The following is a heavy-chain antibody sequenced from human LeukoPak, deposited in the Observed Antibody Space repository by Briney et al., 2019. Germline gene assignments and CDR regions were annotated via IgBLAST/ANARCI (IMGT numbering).Heavy chain of an antibody. CDR1: GFTFTDYY. V-gene: IGHV3-11*04. CDR3: ARDWGYGVIAAAGTGYFDY. CDR2: ISSSGSTI. J-gene: IGHJ4*02. D-gene: IGHD6-13*01. Sequence: KPGGSLRLSCAASGFTFTDYYMSWIRQAPGKGLEWVSYISSSGSTIYYADSVKGRFTISRDNAKNSLYLQMNSLRAEDTAVYYCARDWGYGVIAAAGTGYFDYWGQGTLVTVSS.